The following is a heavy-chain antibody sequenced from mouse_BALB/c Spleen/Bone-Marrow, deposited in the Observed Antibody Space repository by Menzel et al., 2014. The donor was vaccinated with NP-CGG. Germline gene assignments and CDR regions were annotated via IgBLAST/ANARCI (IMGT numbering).Heavy chain of an antibody. CDR3: ARLSYYGNLFV. CDR1: GFDFSRYW. CDR2: INPDSSTI. V-gene: IGHV4-1*02. J-gene: IGHJ1*01. Sequence: DVQLQESGGGLVQPGGSLKLSCAASGFDFSRYWMSWVRQVPGKGLEWIGEINPDSSTINYTPSLKDKFIISRDNARNTLYLQMSRVGSEDSALYYCARLSYYGNLFVWGAGTTVTVSS. D-gene: IGHD1-1*01.